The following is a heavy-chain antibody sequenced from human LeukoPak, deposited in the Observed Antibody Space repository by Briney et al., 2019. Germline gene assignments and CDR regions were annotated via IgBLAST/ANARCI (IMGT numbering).Heavy chain of an antibody. J-gene: IGHJ4*02. CDR2: ISTSGAVP. Sequence: GGSLRLSCAASGFRFDSFYMGWIRQVPGKGLDYIALISTSGAVPYYAESVKGRFTISRDNAKNSVSLQVNSLSADDTAVYYCARSLIVASEDYWGQGTLVTVSS. CDR3: ARSLIVASEDY. V-gene: IGHV3-11*04. CDR1: GFRFDSFY. D-gene: IGHD3-22*01.